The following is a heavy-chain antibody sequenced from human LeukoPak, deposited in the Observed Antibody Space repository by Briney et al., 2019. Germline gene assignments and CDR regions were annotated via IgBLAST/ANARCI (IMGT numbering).Heavy chain of an antibody. Sequence: QAGGSLRPSCAASGFIFSSYSMNWVRQAPGKGLEWVSHITASGTAMFYADSVKGRFTISRDNAKNSLYLQMNSLRDEDTAVYYCASSGSYRFDYWGQGTLVTVSS. CDR1: GFIFSSYS. V-gene: IGHV3-48*02. CDR2: ITASGTAM. CDR3: ASSGSYRFDY. J-gene: IGHJ4*02. D-gene: IGHD1-26*01.